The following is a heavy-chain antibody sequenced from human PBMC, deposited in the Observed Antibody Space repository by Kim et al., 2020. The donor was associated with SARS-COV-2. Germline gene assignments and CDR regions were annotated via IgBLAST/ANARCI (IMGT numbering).Heavy chain of an antibody. CDR3: ASNPPLNYDSSGYYYPDLYYYYGMDV. CDR2: INHSGST. J-gene: IGHJ6*02. CDR1: GGSFSGYY. Sequence: SETLSLTCAVYGGSFSGYYWSWIRQPPGKGLEWIGEINHSGSTNYNPSLKSRVTISVDTSKNQFSLKLSSVTAADTAVYYCASNPPLNYDSSGYYYPDLYYYYGMDVWGQGTTVTVSS. D-gene: IGHD3-22*01. V-gene: IGHV4-34*01.